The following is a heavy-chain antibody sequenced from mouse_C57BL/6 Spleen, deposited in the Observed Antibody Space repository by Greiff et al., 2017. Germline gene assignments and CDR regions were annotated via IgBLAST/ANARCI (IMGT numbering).Heavy chain of an antibody. CDR3: ARGIIGY. CDR1: GYTFTSYW. V-gene: IGHV1-61*01. J-gene: IGHJ2*01. D-gene: IGHD2-14*01. Sequence: QVQLQQPGAELVRPGSSVKLSCKASGYTFTSYWMDWVKQRPGQGLEWIGNIYPSDSETHYNQKFKDKATVTVDKSSSTAYMQLSSRTSEDSAVYYCARGIIGYWGQGTTLTVSS. CDR2: IYPSDSET.